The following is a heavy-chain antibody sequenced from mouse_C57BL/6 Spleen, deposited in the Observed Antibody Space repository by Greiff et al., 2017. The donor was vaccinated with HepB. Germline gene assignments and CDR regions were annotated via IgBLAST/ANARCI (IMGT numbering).Heavy chain of an antibody. Sequence: QVQLQQPGAELVMPGASVKLSCKASGYTFTSYWMNWVKQRPGQGLEWIGEIDPSDSYTNYNQKFKGKSTLTVDKTTSTAYMQLSSLTSEDTAAYYCARIDYCSKGYCDDWGKGTTVTVSS. CDR2: IDPSDSYT. CDR3: ARIDYCSKGYCDD. D-gene: IGHD1-1*01. CDR1: GYTFTSYW. V-gene: IGHV1-69*01. J-gene: IGHJ1*03.